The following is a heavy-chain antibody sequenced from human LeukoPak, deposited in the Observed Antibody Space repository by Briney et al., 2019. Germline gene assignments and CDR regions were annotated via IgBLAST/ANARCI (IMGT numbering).Heavy chain of an antibody. CDR1: GGSISSSSYY. J-gene: IGHJ4*02. Sequence: SETLSLTCTVSGGSISSSSYYWGWIRQPPGKGLEWIGSIYYSGSTYYNPSLKSRVTISVDTSKNQFSLKLSSVTAADTAVYYCARPDVYSSYFDYWGQGTLATVSS. CDR2: IYYSGST. V-gene: IGHV4-39*01. CDR3: ARPDVYSSYFDY. D-gene: IGHD5-18*01.